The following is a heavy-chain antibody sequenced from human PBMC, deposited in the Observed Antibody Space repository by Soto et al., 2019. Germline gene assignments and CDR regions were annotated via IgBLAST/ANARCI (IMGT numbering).Heavy chain of an antibody. CDR2: IYYSGST. Sequence: QLQLQESGPGLVKPSETLSLTCTVSGGSISSSSYYWGWIRQPPGKGLEWIGSIYYSGSTYYNQSLKSRVTISVDTSKNQFAQKLSSVTAADTAVYYCARLRVRVSPPEIYFDYWGQGTLVTVSS. CDR1: GGSISSSSYY. D-gene: IGHD1-1*01. CDR3: ARLRVRVSPPEIYFDY. V-gene: IGHV4-39*01. J-gene: IGHJ4*02.